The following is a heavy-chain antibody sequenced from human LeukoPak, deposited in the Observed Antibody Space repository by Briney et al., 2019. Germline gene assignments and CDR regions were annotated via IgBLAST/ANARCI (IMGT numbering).Heavy chain of an antibody. CDR3: ARQHYGGNSVPWDY. J-gene: IGHJ4*02. V-gene: IGHV1-18*01. Sequence: ASVKVSCKASGYTFTTYGISWVRQAPGQGLEWMGWISAYNGNTKYAQNLQDRVTMTTDTSTSTAYMELRSLRSDDTAVYYCARQHYGGNSVPWDYWGQGTLVTVSS. CDR2: ISAYNGNT. CDR1: GYTFTTYG. D-gene: IGHD4-23*01.